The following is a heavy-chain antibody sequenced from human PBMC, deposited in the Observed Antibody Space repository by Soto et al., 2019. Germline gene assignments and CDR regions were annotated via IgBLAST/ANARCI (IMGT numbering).Heavy chain of an antibody. V-gene: IGHV3-21*01. CDR1: GFTFSSYS. Sequence: GGSLRLSCAASGFTFSSYSMNWVRQAPGKGLEWVSSISSSSSYIYYADSVKGRFTISRDNAKNSLYLQMNSLRAEDTAVYYCARFWSAYYKPDYWGQGTLVTVSS. CDR3: ARFWSAYYKPDY. CDR2: ISSSSSYI. J-gene: IGHJ4*02. D-gene: IGHD3-3*01.